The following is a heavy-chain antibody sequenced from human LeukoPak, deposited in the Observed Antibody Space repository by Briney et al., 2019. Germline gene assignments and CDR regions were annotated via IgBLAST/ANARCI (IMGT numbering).Heavy chain of an antibody. D-gene: IGHD5-18*01. CDR3: ARAGYSYGYFWFDP. Sequence: SETLSLTCTVSGYSISSGYYWGWIRQPPGKELEWIGNIYHSGSTYYNPSLKSRVTISVDTSKNQFSLKLSSVTAADTAVYYCARAGYSYGYFWFDPWGQGTLVTVSS. CDR2: IYHSGST. V-gene: IGHV4-38-2*02. CDR1: GYSISSGYY. J-gene: IGHJ5*02.